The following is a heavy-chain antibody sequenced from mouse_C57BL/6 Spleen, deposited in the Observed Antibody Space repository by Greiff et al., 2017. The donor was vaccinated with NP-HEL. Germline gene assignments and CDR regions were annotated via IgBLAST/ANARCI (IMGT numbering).Heavy chain of an antibody. CDR3: ARRDYGSPFDY. V-gene: IGHV5-17*01. J-gene: IGHJ2*01. CDR1: GFTFSDYG. D-gene: IGHD1-1*01. Sequence: VQLKESGGGLVKPGGSLKLSCAASGFTFSDYGMHWVRQAPEKGLEWVAYISSGSSTIYYADTVKGRFTISRDNAKNTLFLQMTSLRSEDTAMYYCARRDYGSPFDYWGQGTTLTVSS. CDR2: ISSGSSTI.